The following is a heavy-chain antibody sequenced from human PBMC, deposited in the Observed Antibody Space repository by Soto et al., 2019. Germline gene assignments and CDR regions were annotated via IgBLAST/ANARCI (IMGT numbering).Heavy chain of an antibody. Sequence: WASVKVSCKASGGTFSSYAISWVRQAPGQGLEWMGGIIPIFGTANYAQKFQGRVTITADESTSTAYMELSSLRSEDTAVYYCARAINSRFGEFLNWGQGTLVTVSS. CDR2: IIPIFGTA. CDR1: GGTFSSYA. J-gene: IGHJ4*02. V-gene: IGHV1-69*13. D-gene: IGHD3-10*01. CDR3: ARAINSRFGEFLN.